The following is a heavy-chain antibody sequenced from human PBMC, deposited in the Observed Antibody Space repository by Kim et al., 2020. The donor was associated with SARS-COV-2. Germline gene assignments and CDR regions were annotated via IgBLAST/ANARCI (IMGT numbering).Heavy chain of an antibody. CDR2: ISAYNGNT. D-gene: IGHD3-3*01. Sequence: ASVKVSCKASGYTFTSYGISWVRQAPGQGLEWMGWISAYNGNTNYAQKLQGRVTMTTDTSTSTAYMELRSLRSDDTAVYYCARDFLVDAVYYYGMDVWGQGTTVTVSS. CDR3: ARDFLVDAVYYYGMDV. CDR1: GYTFTSYG. J-gene: IGHJ6*02. V-gene: IGHV1-18*04.